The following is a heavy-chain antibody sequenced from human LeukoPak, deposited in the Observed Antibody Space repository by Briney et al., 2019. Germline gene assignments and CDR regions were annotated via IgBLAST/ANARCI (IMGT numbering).Heavy chain of an antibody. CDR1: GFTVSSNY. CDR3: ARAFSLYSSSWYSSPYYGMDV. D-gene: IGHD6-13*01. V-gene: IGHV3-53*01. J-gene: IGHJ6*02. Sequence: GGSLRLSCAASGFTVSSNYMSWVRQAPGKGLEWVSVIYSGGSTYYADSVKGRFTISRDNSKNTLYLQMNSLRAEDTAVYYCARAFSLYSSSWYSSPYYGMDVWGQGTTVTVSS. CDR2: IYSGGST.